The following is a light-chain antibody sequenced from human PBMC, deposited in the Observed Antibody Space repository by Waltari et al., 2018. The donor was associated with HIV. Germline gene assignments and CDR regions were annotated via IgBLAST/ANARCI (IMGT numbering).Light chain of an antibody. CDR2: RNH. V-gene: IGLV1-47*01. J-gene: IGLJ2*01. Sequence: SVLTQPPSASGTPGQRVTISCSGSSSNIGSHSVFWYQQLPGTAPKLLIHRNHQRPSGVPDRFSDSTSGTSASLAISGLRSEDEADYYCATWDDSLSGVLFGGGTKLTVL. CDR1: SSNIGSHS. CDR3: ATWDDSLSGVL.